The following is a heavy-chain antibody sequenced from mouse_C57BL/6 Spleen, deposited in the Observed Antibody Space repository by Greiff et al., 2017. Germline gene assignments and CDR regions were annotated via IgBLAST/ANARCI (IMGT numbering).Heavy chain of an antibody. Sequence: EVQLVESGGGLVKPGGSLKLSCAASGFTFSSYAMSWVRQTPEKRLEWVATISDGGSYTYYPDNVKGRFTISRDNAKNNLYLQMSHLKSEDTAMYYCARGGVPSSYWDFEVWGTGTTVTVSS. CDR3: ARGGVPSSYWDFEV. V-gene: IGHV5-4*01. J-gene: IGHJ1*03. D-gene: IGHD6-1*01. CDR2: ISDGGSYT. CDR1: GFTFSSYA.